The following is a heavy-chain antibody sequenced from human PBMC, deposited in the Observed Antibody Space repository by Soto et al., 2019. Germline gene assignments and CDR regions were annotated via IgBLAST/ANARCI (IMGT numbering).Heavy chain of an antibody. CDR3: ARDHQYQLVWDAFDI. J-gene: IGHJ3*02. V-gene: IGHV1-18*01. D-gene: IGHD2-2*01. CDR1: GYTFTSYG. Sequence: QVQLVQSGAEVKKPGASVKVSCKASGYTFTSYGISWVRQTPGQGIEWMGWISAYNGNPNDAQMLQGRVTINTDTSTSTAYMELRSVRSDDTAVYYCARDHQYQLVWDAFDIWGQGTMVTVAS. CDR2: ISAYNGNP.